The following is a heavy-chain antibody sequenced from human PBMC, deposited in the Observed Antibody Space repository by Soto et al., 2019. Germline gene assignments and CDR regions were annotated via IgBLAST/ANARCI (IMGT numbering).Heavy chain of an antibody. CDR3: ARDYLEGVPPRGQLVYNWFDP. CDR1: GGTFSSYA. D-gene: IGHD6-13*01. J-gene: IGHJ5*02. Sequence: QVQLVQSGAEVKKPGSSVKVSCKASGGTFSSYAISWVRQAPGQGLEWMGGIIPIFGTANYAQKFRSRVTITADESKSTAYMELSSLRSEDTAVYYCARDYLEGVPPRGQLVYNWFDPWGQGTLVTVSS. CDR2: IIPIFGTA. V-gene: IGHV1-69*01.